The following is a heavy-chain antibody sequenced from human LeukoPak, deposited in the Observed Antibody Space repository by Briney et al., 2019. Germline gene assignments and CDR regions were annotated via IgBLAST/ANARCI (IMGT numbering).Heavy chain of an antibody. CDR2: INPSGGST. V-gene: IGHV1-46*01. D-gene: IGHD4-17*01. Sequence: ASVKVSCKASGYTFTSYYMHWVRQAPGQGLEWMGIINPSGGSTSYAQKFRGRVTMTRDTSTSTVYMELSSLRSDDTAMFYCARRGGKNYGDYLLYYYYMDVWGKGTTVTVSS. J-gene: IGHJ6*03. CDR3: ARRGGKNYGDYLLYYYYMDV. CDR1: GYTFTSYY.